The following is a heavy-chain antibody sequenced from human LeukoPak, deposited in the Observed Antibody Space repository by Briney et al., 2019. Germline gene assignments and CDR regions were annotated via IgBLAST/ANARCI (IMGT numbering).Heavy chain of an antibody. V-gene: IGHV3-48*01. CDR2: VSSSSSTI. D-gene: IGHD3-9*01. CDR1: GFTFSSYS. CDR3: ARKRPLGTSGYRWSYGWFDP. Sequence: LPGGSLRLSCAASGFTFSSYSMNWVRQAPGKGLEWVSYVSSSSSTIYYADSVKGRFTISRDNAKNSLYLQMNSLRAEDTAVYYCARKRPLGTSGYRWSYGWFDPWGQGTLVTVSS. J-gene: IGHJ5*02.